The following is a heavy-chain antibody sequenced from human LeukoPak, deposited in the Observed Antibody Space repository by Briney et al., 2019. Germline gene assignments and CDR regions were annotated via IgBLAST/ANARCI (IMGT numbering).Heavy chain of an antibody. D-gene: IGHD6-13*01. V-gene: IGHV3-48*01. CDR1: GFTFSSYS. J-gene: IGHJ3*02. Sequence: GGSLRLSCAASGFTFSSYSMNWVRQAPGMGLHWISYISSSSSTIYYADSVKGRFTISRDNAKNSLYLQMNSLRAEDTAVYYCARGNSSSHPAFDTWGQGTMVTVSS. CDR3: ARGNSSSHPAFDT. CDR2: ISSSSSTI.